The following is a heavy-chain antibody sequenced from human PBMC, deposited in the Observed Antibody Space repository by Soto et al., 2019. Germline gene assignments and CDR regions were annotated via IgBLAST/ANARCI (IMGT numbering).Heavy chain of an antibody. CDR3: AKARTAAAGPPYYYYGMDV. J-gene: IGHJ6*02. CDR1: GFTFSSYG. Sequence: HPGGSLRLSCAASGFTFSSYGMHWVRQAPGKGLEWVAVISYDGSNKYYADSVKGRFTISRDNSKNTLYLQMNSLRAEDTAVYYCAKARTAAAGPPYYYYGMDVWGQGTTVTVSS. V-gene: IGHV3-30*18. D-gene: IGHD6-13*01. CDR2: ISYDGSNK.